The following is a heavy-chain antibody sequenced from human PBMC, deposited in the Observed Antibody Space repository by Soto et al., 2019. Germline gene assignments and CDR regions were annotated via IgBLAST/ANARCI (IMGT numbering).Heavy chain of an antibody. CDR1: GGSVSSGSYY. J-gene: IGHJ4*02. V-gene: IGHV4-61*01. CDR3: AREWGCYDYVCSGGFDY. D-gene: IGHD3-16*01. CDR2: IYYSGST. Sequence: QVQLQESGPGLVKPSEALSLTCTVSGGSVSSGSYYWSWIRQPPGKGLEWIGYIYYSGSTNYNPSLKSRVTISVDTSKNQFSLKLSSVTAADTAVYYCAREWGCYDYVCSGGFDYWGQGTLVTVSS.